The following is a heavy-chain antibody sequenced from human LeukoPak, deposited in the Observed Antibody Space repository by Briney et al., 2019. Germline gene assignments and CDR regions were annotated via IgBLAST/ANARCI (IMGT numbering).Heavy chain of an antibody. J-gene: IGHJ4*02. CDR3: AKDLPIAAVAYYFDY. CDR2: IYSGGST. Sequence: PGGSLRLSCAASGFTFNNYAMSWVRQAPGKGLEWVSVIYSGGSTYYADSVKGRFTISRDNSKNTLYLQMNSLRAEDTAVYYCAKDLPIAAVAYYFDYWGQGTLVTVSS. D-gene: IGHD6-6*01. V-gene: IGHV3-23*03. CDR1: GFTFNNYA.